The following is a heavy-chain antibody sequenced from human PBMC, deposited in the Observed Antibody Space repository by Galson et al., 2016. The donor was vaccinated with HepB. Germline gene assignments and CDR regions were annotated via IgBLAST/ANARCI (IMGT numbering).Heavy chain of an antibody. J-gene: IGHJ4*02. Sequence: PALVKPTQTLTLTCTFSGFSLSTSGVGVGWIRQPPGEALEWLALIYWNDDKRYSPSLKSSFSITKDTSKNQVVLTMTNMDPVDTATYYCSRMTLHAGHWTFDYWGQGTLVTVSS. CDR3: SRMTLHAGHWTFDY. V-gene: IGHV2-5*01. CDR1: GFSLSTSGVG. CDR2: IYWNDDK. D-gene: IGHD1-1*01.